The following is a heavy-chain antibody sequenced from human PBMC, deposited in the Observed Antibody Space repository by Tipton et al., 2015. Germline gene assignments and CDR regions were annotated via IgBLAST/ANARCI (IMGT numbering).Heavy chain of an antibody. V-gene: IGHV3-23*01. J-gene: IGHJ5*02. CDR2: ISGSGGST. CDR3: AKGVRGRYYVGFAP. CDR1: GFTFSSYA. Sequence: SLRLSCAASGFTFSSYAMRWVRQAPGKGLDWVSAISGSGGSTYYADSVKGRFTISRDNSKNTLYLQMNSLRAEDTAVYYCAKGVRGRYYVGFAPGGQGTLVTVS. D-gene: IGHD1-26*01.